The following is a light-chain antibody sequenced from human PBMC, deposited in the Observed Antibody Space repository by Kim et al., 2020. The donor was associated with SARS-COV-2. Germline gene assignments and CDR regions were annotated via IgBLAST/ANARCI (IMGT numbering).Light chain of an antibody. Sequence: VALGQTVRITGQGDSLRSYYATWYQQKAGQAPILVIYGKNNRPSGIPDRFSGSSSGNTASLTITGTQAGDEADYYCNSRDSNDNVVFGGGTQLTVL. CDR1: SLRSYY. J-gene: IGLJ2*01. V-gene: IGLV3-19*01. CDR2: GKN. CDR3: NSRDSNDNVV.